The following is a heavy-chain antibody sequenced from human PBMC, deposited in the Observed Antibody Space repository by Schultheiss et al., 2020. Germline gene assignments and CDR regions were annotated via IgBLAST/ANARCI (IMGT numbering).Heavy chain of an antibody. Sequence: GGSLRLSCAASGFTFSSYGMHWVLQAPGKGLEWVAFIRYDGSNKYYADSVKGRFTISRDNSKNTLYLQMNSLRAEDTAVYYCAKDSEVNVDTAMVEDYWGQGTLVTVSS. CDR2: IRYDGSNK. V-gene: IGHV3-30*02. CDR3: AKDSEVNVDTAMVEDY. CDR1: GFTFSSYG. J-gene: IGHJ4*02. D-gene: IGHD5-18*01.